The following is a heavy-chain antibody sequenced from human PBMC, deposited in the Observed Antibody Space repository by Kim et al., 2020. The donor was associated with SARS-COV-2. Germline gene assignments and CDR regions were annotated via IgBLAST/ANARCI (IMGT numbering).Heavy chain of an antibody. CDR1: GGSFSGYY. Sequence: SETLSLTCAVYGGSFSGYYWSWIRQPPGKGLEWIGEINHSGSTNYNPSLKSRVTISVDTSKNQFSLKLSSVTAADTAVYYCARAYLYYGSGSGRFDPWG. CDR3: ARAYLYYGSGSGRFDP. V-gene: IGHV4-34*01. CDR2: INHSGST. D-gene: IGHD3-10*01. J-gene: IGHJ5*02.